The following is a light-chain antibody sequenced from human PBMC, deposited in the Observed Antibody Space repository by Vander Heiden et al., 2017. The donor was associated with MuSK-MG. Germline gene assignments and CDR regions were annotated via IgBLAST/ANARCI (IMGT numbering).Light chain of an antibody. J-gene: IGKJ2*01. CDR1: QSVYKNY. CDR2: VAS. CDR3: QQYGNSPPYT. V-gene: IGKV3-20*01. Sequence: EIVLPQSPRTLSLSPGERATLSCRARQSVYKNYLAWYQQKPGQAPRLLLYVASRRAPGVPDRCSGSGSGTDFTLTISRREPEDFAVFYCQQYGNSPPYTFGQGTKLEI.